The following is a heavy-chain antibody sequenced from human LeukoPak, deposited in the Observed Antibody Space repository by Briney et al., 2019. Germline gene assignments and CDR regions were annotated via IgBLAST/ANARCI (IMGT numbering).Heavy chain of an antibody. CDR3: ARADYGDYGYFDY. D-gene: IGHD4-17*01. J-gene: IGHJ4*02. V-gene: IGHV1-69*13. CDR1: GGTFSSYA. CDR2: IIPIFGTA. Sequence: GASVKVSRKASGGTFSSYAISWVRQAPGQGLEWMGGIIPIFGTANYAQKFQGRVTITADESTSTAYMELSSLRSEDTAVYYCARADYGDYGYFDYWGQGTLVTVSS.